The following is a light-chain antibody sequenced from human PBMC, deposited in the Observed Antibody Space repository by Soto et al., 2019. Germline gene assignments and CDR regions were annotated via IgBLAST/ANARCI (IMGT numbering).Light chain of an antibody. CDR1: SSDVGGYNY. V-gene: IGLV2-14*01. J-gene: IGLJ3*02. CDR2: DVS. CDR3: SSYTSTNSWV. Sequence: QSALTQSASVSGSPGQSITISCTGTSSDVGGYNYVSWYQQHPGKAPKLIIYDVSNRPSGVSTRFSGSKSGNTASLTISGLRAEDEADYSCSSYTSTNSWVFGGGTQLTVL.